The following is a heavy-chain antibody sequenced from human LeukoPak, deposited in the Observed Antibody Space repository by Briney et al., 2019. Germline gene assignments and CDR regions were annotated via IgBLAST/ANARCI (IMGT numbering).Heavy chain of an antibody. Sequence: SVKVSCKASGGTFSSYAISWVRQAPGQGLEWMGGIIPIFGTANYAQKFQGRVTITADESTSTAYMELSSLRSEDTAVYYCARPDSSIAARYDVFDIWGQGTMVTVSS. J-gene: IGHJ3*02. CDR3: ARPDSSIAARYDVFDI. CDR1: GGTFSSYA. V-gene: IGHV1-69*01. CDR2: IIPIFGTA. D-gene: IGHD6-6*01.